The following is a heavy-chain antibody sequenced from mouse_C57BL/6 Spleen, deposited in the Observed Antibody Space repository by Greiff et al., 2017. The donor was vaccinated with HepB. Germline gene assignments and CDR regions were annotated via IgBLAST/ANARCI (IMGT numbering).Heavy chain of an antibody. D-gene: IGHD1-1*01. Sequence: DVHLVESGGGLVKPGGSLKLSCAASGFTFSSYAMSWVRQTPEKRLEWVATISDGGSYTYYPDNVKCRFTISRDNAKNNLYLQMRHLKSEDTAMYYCARVRNYYGSSYYFDYWGQGTTLTVSS. J-gene: IGHJ2*01. CDR3: ARVRNYYGSSYYFDY. V-gene: IGHV5-4*01. CDR1: GFTFSSYA. CDR2: ISDGGSYT.